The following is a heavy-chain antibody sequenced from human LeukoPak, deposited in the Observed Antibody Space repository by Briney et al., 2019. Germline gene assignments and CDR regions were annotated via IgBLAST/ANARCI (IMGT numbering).Heavy chain of an antibody. V-gene: IGHV4-34*01. CDR2: INHSGST. D-gene: IGHD2-2*01. J-gene: IGHJ4*02. CDR1: GGSFSGYY. CDR3: ARVRWRDIVVVPAAPVKRYFDY. Sequence: SETLSLACAVYGGSFSGYYWSWIRQPPGKGREWMGEINHSGSTNYNPSLKSRVTISVDTSKNQFSLKLSSVTAADTAVYYCARVRWRDIVVVPAAPVKRYFDYWGQGTLVTVSS.